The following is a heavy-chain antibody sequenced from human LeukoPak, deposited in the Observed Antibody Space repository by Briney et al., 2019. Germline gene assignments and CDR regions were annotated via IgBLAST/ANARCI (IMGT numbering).Heavy chain of an antibody. Sequence: GVSLRLSCVASGFSFSSYDMHWVRQAPGKGLEWVSSINSRSSYIFYAESMKSRFTISRDNAKNSLFLQMDGLRAEDTAVYYCTRRGGLSSGRSFDYWGQGTLVTVSS. J-gene: IGHJ4*02. CDR1: GFSFSSYD. CDR2: INSRSSYI. CDR3: TRRGGLSSGRSFDY. V-gene: IGHV3-21*01. D-gene: IGHD3-10*02.